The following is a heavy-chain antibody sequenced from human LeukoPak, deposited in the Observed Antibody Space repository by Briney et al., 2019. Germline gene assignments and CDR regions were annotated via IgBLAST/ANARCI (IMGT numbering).Heavy chain of an antibody. J-gene: IGHJ6*03. D-gene: IGHD6-13*01. V-gene: IGHV1-8*01. CDR1: GYTFTSYD. CDR3: ARRIAAAGLYYHYYMDV. Sequence: GASVKVSCKASGYTFTSYDINWVRQATGQGLEWMGWMNPNSGNTGYAQKFQGRVTMTRNTSISTAYMELSSLRSEDTAVYYCARRIAAAGLYYHYYMDVWGKGTTVTISS. CDR2: MNPNSGNT.